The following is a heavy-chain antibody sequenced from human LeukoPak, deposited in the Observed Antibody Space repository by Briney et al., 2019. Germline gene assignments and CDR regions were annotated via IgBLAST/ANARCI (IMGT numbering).Heavy chain of an antibody. CDR3: ARDQDWNDRGGLDY. CDR2: ISGDGGDT. D-gene: IGHD1-1*01. CDR1: GFTLSSYW. Sequence: GGSLRLSCAASGFTLSSYWMHWVRRAPGAGLVWVSQISGDGGDTRSAGSVKGRFTISRDNARNSLYLQMNSLKAEDTAVYYCARDQDWNDRGGLDYWGQGTLVTVSS. J-gene: IGHJ4*02. V-gene: IGHV3-74*01.